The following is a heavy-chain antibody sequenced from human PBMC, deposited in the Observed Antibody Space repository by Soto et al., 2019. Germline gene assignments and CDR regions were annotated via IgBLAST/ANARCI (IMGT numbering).Heavy chain of an antibody. J-gene: IGHJ4*02. D-gene: IGHD3-10*01. V-gene: IGHV3-23*01. CDR2: ISGSGGST. Sequence: PGGSLRLSCAASGFTFSSYAMSWVRQAPGKGLEWVSAISGSGGSTYYADSVKGRFTISRDNSKNTLYLQMNSLRAEDTAVYYCAKDQSDLATERQLLWFGELLFDYWGQGTLVTVPQ. CDR1: GFTFSSYA. CDR3: AKDQSDLATERQLLWFGELLFDY.